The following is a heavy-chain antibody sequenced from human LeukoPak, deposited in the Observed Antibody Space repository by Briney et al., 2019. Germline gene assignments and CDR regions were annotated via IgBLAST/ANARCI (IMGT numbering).Heavy chain of an antibody. Sequence: ASVKVSCKASGYTFTGYYMHWVRQAPGQGLEWMGWINPNSGGTNYAQKFQGRVTMTRDTSISTAYMELSRLRSDDTAVYYCARGDTYYDSSGYYSPHWGQGTLVTVSS. CDR1: GYTFTGYY. CDR2: INPNSGGT. J-gene: IGHJ4*02. CDR3: ARGDTYYDSSGYYSPH. D-gene: IGHD3-22*01. V-gene: IGHV1-2*02.